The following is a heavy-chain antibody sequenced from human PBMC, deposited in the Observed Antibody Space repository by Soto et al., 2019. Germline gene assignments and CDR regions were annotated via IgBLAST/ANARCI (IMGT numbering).Heavy chain of an antibody. D-gene: IGHD4-17*01. Sequence: PSETLSLTCAVSGGSISSGGYSWSWIRQPPGKGLEWIGYIYHSGSTYYNPSRKSRVTISVDRSKNQFSLKLSSVTAADTAVYYCAGHGATGYYYGMDVWGQGTTVTVSS. CDR1: GGSISSGGYS. J-gene: IGHJ6*02. CDR2: IYHSGST. V-gene: IGHV4-30-2*01. CDR3: AGHGATGYYYGMDV.